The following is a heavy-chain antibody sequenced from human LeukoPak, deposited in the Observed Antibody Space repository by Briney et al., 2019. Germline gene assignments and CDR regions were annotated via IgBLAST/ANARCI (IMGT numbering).Heavy chain of an antibody. CDR2: IYYSGST. V-gene: IGHV4-59*08. CDR3: ARSHGYYYGSGSYYNFDAFDI. D-gene: IGHD3-10*01. Sequence: PSETLSLTCTVSGGSISSYYWSWIRQPPGKGLEWIGYIYYSGSTNYNPSLKSRVTISVDTSKNQFSLKLSSVTASDTAVYYCARSHGYYYGSGSYYNFDAFDIWGQGTMVTVSS. CDR1: GGSISSYY. J-gene: IGHJ3*02.